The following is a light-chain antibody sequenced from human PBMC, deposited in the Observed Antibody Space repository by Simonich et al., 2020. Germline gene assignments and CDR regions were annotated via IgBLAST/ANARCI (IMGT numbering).Light chain of an antibody. CDR2: DAS. J-gene: IGKJ1*01. CDR1: QSVSSSY. CDR3: QQYGSSPRT. V-gene: IGKV3D-20*01. Sequence: EIVLTQSPGTLSLSPGERATLSCRASQSVSSSYLAWSQQKPGLAPRLLIYDASSRATGLPDRFSGSGSGTDFTLTISRLEPEDFAVYYCQQYGSSPRTFGQGTKVEIK.